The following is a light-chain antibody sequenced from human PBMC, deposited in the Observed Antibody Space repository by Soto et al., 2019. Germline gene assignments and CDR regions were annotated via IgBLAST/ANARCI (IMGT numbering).Light chain of an antibody. J-gene: IGKJ1*01. V-gene: IGKV3-15*01. Sequence: EIVMTQSPATLSVSPGERATLSCRASQSVGSNFDWYQQKPGQAPRLLIYGASTRATGIPARFSGSGSGTEFTLTISSLQYEDFAIYFCQQYNNWPPDRTFGQGTKVEIK. CDR1: QSVGSN. CDR2: GAS. CDR3: QQYNNWPPDRT.